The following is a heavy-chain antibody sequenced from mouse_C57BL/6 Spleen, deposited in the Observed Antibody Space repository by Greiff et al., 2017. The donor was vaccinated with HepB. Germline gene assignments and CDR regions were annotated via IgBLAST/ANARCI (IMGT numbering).Heavy chain of an antibody. J-gene: IGHJ1*03. Sequence: DVKLQESGAGLVKPGGSLKLSCAASGFTFSSYAMSWVRQTPEKRLEWVAYISSGGDYIYYADTVKGRFTISRDNARNTLYLQMSSLKSEDTAMYYCTRGDYGGYFDVWGTGTTVTVSS. D-gene: IGHD1-2*01. V-gene: IGHV5-9-1*02. CDR2: ISSGGDYI. CDR3: TRGDYGGYFDV. CDR1: GFTFSSYA.